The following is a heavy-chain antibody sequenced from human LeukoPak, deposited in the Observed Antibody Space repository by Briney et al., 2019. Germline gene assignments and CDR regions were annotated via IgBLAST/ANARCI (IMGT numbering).Heavy chain of an antibody. CDR2: ISYDGSNK. CDR1: GFTFSSYT. CDR3: ARAGKDDFWSGYYFDY. V-gene: IGHV3-30-3*01. D-gene: IGHD3-3*01. Sequence: GGSLRLSCAASGFTFSSYTMHWVRQAPGKGLEWVAVISYDGSNKYYADSVKGRFTISRDNSKNTLYLQMNSQRAEDTAVYYCARAGKDDFWSGYYFDYWGQGTLVTVSS. J-gene: IGHJ4*02.